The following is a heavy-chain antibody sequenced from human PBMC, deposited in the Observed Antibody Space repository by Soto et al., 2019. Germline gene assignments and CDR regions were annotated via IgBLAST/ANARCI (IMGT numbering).Heavy chain of an antibody. CDR1: GYSFTNVW. Sequence: GESLKISCQASGYSFTNVWIGCVRQMPGKGLERMGIIFPRDSDTRYSPSFQGQVTISADKSIATAYLQWSSLKASDTAIYYCTNDPHNTSPAGFYYYGMELWGQGTTVTDSS. CDR2: IFPRDSDT. CDR3: TNDPHNTSPAGFYYYGMEL. V-gene: IGHV5-51*01. J-gene: IGHJ6*02. D-gene: IGHD3-10*01.